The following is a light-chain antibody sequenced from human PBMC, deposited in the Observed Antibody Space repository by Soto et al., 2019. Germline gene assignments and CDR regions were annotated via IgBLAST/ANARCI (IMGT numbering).Light chain of an antibody. CDR2: AAS. J-gene: IGKJ2*01. CDR3: QQGYSTPYT. CDR1: QSISSY. Sequence: DIQMTQSPSSLSASVGDRVTITCRASQSISSYLNWYQQKPGKAPKLLIYAASSLQGGVPPRFSGSGSATDFTLTISSLQPEDFATYYCQQGYSTPYTFGQGTQLES. V-gene: IGKV1-39*01.